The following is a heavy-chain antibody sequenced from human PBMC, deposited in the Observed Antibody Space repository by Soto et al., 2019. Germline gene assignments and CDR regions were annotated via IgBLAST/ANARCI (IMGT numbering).Heavy chain of an antibody. CDR3: ARGEHIVVVTADDAFDI. J-gene: IGHJ3*02. CDR1: GFTFSSYA. Sequence: QVQLVESGGGVVQPGRSLRLSCAASGFTFSSYAMHWVRQAPGKGLEWVAVISYDGSTKYYADSVQGRFTISRDNSKNTLYLQMNSLRAEDTAVYYCARGEHIVVVTADDAFDIWGKGTMVTVSS. CDR2: ISYDGSTK. D-gene: IGHD2-21*02. V-gene: IGHV3-30-3*01.